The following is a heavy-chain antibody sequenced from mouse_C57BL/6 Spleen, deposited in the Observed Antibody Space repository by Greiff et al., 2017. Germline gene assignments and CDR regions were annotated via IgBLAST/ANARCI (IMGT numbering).Heavy chain of an antibody. J-gene: IGHJ3*01. CDR3: AKPISDGSSPFAY. D-gene: IGHD1-1*01. CDR2: IWGDGST. Sequence: QVQLQQSGPGLAAPSQSLSITCTVSGFSLTSHGVSWVRQPPGKGLEWLGVIWGDGSTNYHSALISGLSISKDNAKSQVFLKLNSLQTDDTATSKCAKPISDGSSPFAYWGQGTLVTVSA. V-gene: IGHV2-3*01. CDR1: GFSLTSHG.